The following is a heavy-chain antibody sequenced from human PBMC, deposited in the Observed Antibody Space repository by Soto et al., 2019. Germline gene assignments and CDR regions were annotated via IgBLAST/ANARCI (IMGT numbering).Heavy chain of an antibody. CDR1: GFAFSTFA. CDR2: ISVSGNNA. CDR3: ARDKLRPGILYSLGVLLPEYGL. Sequence: GGSLRLSCAASGFAFSTFAMTWVRQAPGKGLEWVAAISVSGNNAYYADSVKGRFTISRDNSQNSVFLQMSSLRADDTAVYYCARDKLRPGILYSLGVLLPEYGLWGQGTLVTVSS. D-gene: IGHD3-22*01. J-gene: IGHJ4*02. V-gene: IGHV3-23*01.